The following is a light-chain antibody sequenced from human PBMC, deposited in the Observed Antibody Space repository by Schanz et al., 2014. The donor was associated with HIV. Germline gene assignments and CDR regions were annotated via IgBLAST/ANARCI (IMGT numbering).Light chain of an antibody. V-gene: IGLV1-44*01. J-gene: IGLJ2*01. CDR1: SSNIGTNF. CDR3: AAWDDSLNGPV. Sequence: QSVLTQPPSASGPPGQRVTISCSGSSSNIGTNFVYWYQQFPGRAPDLLIYRNNQRPSGIPDRFSGSKSGTSASLAISGLQSEDEDDYYCAAWDDSLNGPVFGGGTKLTVL. CDR2: RNN.